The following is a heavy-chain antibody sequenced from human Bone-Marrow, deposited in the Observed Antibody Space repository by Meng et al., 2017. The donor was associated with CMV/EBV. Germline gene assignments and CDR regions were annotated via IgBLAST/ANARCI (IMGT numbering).Heavy chain of an antibody. CDR3: AREVVPAAKLGFQH. J-gene: IGHJ1*01. Sequence: SVKVSCKASGGTFSSYAISWVRQAPGQGLEWMGGIIPILGIANYAQKFQGRVTITVDKSTSTAYMELSSLRSEDTAVYYCAREVVPAAKLGFQHWGQGTLVTVSS. CDR1: GGTFSSYA. CDR2: IIPILGIA. D-gene: IGHD2-2*01. V-gene: IGHV1-69*10.